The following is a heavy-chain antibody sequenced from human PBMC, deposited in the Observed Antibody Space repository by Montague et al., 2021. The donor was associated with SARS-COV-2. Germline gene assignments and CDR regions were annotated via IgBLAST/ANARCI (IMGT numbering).Heavy chain of an antibody. D-gene: IGHD3-10*01. CDR2: IDWDDDK. Sequence: PALVKPTQTLTLTCTFSGFLLSTSGMCVSWIRQPPGKALEWLARIDWDDDKHYSTSLKTRLTISEDTSKNQVVLTMTNMDPVDTATYYCARSSVVRGVSLDYWGQGTLVTVSS. CDR1: GFLLSTSGMC. CDR3: ARSSVVRGVSLDY. V-gene: IGHV2-70*11. J-gene: IGHJ4*02.